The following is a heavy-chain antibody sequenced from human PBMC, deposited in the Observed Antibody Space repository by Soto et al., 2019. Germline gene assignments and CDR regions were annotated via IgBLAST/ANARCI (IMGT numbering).Heavy chain of an antibody. CDR3: AREDFGGGANWFDA. Sequence: PSETLSVTCTVSGGSISSYYWSWIRKPPGKGLEWIGYIYYSGSTNYNPSLKSRVTISVDTSKNQFSLKLSSVTAADTAVYYCAREDFGGGANWFDAWGQGTLVTVSS. V-gene: IGHV4-59*01. J-gene: IGHJ5*02. CDR2: IYYSGST. CDR1: GGSISSYY. D-gene: IGHD3-3*01.